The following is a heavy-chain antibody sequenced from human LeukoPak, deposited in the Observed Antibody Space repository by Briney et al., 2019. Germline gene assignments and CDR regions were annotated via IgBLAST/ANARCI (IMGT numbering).Heavy chain of an antibody. D-gene: IGHD3-10*01. CDR3: AREGEYYSESGNLVDASDV. V-gene: IGHV1-18*01. J-gene: IGHJ3*01. CDR2: ISAYNGNT. Sequence: ASVKVSCKASGYTFTSYGISWVRQAPGQGLEWMGWISAYNGNTNYAQKLQGRVTISADTSTYTAFMEMSSLTSEDTAMYYCAREGEYYSESGNLVDASDVWGQGTMVTVSA. CDR1: GYTFTSYG.